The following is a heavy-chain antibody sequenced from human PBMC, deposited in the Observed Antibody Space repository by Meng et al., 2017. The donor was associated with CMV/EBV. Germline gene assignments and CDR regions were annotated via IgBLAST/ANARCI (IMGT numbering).Heavy chain of an antibody. CDR3: ARERANYYDSSGDYGY. CDR2: INSDGSST. CDR1: GFTFSNSW. V-gene: IGHV3-74*01. D-gene: IGHD3-22*01. J-gene: IGHJ4*02. Sequence: SGFTFSNSWMHWVRQAPGKGLVWVSRINSDGSSTSYADSVKGRFTISRDNAKNTLYLHMNSLRAEDTAVYYCARERANYYDSSGDYGYWGQGTLVTVSS.